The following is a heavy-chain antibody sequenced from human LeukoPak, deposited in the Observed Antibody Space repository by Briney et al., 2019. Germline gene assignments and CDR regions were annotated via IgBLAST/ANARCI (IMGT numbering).Heavy chain of an antibody. V-gene: IGHV4-39*07. CDR2: INYSGST. CDR3: ARERADSSGYYYGLRPYYFDY. Sequence: SETLSLTCTVSGGSINNSFYYWGWIRQPPGKGLEWIGSINYSGSTYYNPSLKSRVTMSVDTSKNQFSLKLTSVTAADTAVYYCARERADSSGYYYGLRPYYFDYWGQGTLVTVSS. CDR1: GGSINNSFYY. D-gene: IGHD3-22*01. J-gene: IGHJ4*02.